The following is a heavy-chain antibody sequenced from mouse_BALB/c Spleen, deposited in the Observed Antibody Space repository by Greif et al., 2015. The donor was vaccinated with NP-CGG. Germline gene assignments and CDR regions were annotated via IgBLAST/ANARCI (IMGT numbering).Heavy chain of an antibody. CDR1: GFNIKDTY. CDR3: ARVITGYWYFDV. CDR2: IDPANGNT. V-gene: IGHV14-3*02. D-gene: IGHD2-4*01. Sequence: EVNVVESGAELVKPGASVKLSCTASGFNIKDTYMHWVKQRPEQGLEWIGRIDPANGNTKYDPKFQGKATITADTSSNTAYLQLSSLTSEDTAVYYCARVITGYWYFDVWGAGTTVTVSS. J-gene: IGHJ1*01.